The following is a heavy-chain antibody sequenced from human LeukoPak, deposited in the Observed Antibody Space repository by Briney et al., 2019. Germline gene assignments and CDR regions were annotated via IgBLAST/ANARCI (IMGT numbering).Heavy chain of an antibody. Sequence: SETLSLACSVSGVSISSSNSYWGWIRQPPGKGLEWIGSIYYSGNTYYNASLKSQVSISIDTSKNQFSLKLTSVTAADTAVYYCARQTGSGLFILPGGQGTLVTVSS. D-gene: IGHD3/OR15-3a*01. CDR1: GVSISSSNSY. J-gene: IGHJ4*02. CDR2: IYYSGNT. V-gene: IGHV4-39*01. CDR3: ARQTGSGLFILP.